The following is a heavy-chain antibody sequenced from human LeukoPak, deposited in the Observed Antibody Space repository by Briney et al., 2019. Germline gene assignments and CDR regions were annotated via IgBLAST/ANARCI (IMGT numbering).Heavy chain of an antibody. CDR2: LSDGGSST. CDR1: GFTFSSFA. Sequence: GGTLRLSCAASGFTFSSFAMSWVRQAPGKGLEWVSALSDGGSSTYYADSVKGRFTIYRDNSKTTLYLHMTSLRAEDTAVNSCAKTLWGLTLLSSDHWGQGTLVTVSS. V-gene: IGHV3-23*01. CDR3: AKTLWGLTLLSSDH. D-gene: IGHD2-21*02. J-gene: IGHJ4*02.